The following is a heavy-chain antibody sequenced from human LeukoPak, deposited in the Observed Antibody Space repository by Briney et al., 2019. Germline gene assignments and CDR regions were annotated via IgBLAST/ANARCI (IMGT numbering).Heavy chain of an antibody. V-gene: IGHV3-43*01. Sequence: GGSLRLSCAASGFTFNDYTMHWVRQAPGKGLEWVSLISWDGGSTYYADSVKGRFTISRDNSKNSLYLQMNSLRTEDTALYYCAADYYDSGDFDYWGQGTLVTVSS. CDR3: AADYYDSGDFDY. J-gene: IGHJ4*02. D-gene: IGHD3-22*01. CDR2: ISWDGGST. CDR1: GFTFNDYT.